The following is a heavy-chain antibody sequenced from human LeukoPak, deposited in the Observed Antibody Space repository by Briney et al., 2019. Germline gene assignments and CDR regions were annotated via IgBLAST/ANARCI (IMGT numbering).Heavy chain of an antibody. CDR3: ARHGRNYYDTSGYYYYFDY. Sequence: SETLSLTCTVSGGSISSSSYYWGWIRQPPGKGLEWIGSIYYSGSTNYNPSLKSRVTISVDTSKNQFSLKLSSVTAADTAVYLCARHGRNYYDTSGYYYYFDYWGQGTLVTVSS. D-gene: IGHD3-22*01. J-gene: IGHJ4*02. CDR2: IYYSGST. CDR1: GGSISSSSYY. V-gene: IGHV4-39*01.